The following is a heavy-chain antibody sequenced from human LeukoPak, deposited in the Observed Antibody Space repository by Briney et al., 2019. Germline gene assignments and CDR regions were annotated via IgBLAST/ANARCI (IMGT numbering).Heavy chain of an antibody. J-gene: IGHJ4*02. CDR3: ARDLSHSSTYYHDY. CDR1: GGSISGYY. CDR2: ISSSGST. V-gene: IGHV4-59*01. D-gene: IGHD3-22*01. Sequence: SETLSLTCTVSGGSISGYYWSWIRQPPGKELEWIGHISSSGSTNFNPSLKSRVTISVDTSKNQFSLKLSSVTAADTAVYYCARDLSHSSTYYHDYWGQGTLVTVSS.